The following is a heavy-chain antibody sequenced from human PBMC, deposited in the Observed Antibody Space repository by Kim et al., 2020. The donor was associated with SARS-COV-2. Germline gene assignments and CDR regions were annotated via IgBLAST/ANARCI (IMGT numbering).Heavy chain of an antibody. J-gene: IGHJ6*02. V-gene: IGHV4-61*02. D-gene: IGHD5-12*01. Sequence: SETLSLTCTVSGGSISSGSYYWSWIRQPAGKGLEWIGRIYTSGSTNYNPSLKSRVTISVDTSKNQFSLKLSSVTAADTAVYYCARDRVEMATISIYYYYGMDVWGQGTTVTVSS. CDR3: ARDRVEMATISIYYYYGMDV. CDR1: GGSISSGSYY. CDR2: IYTSGST.